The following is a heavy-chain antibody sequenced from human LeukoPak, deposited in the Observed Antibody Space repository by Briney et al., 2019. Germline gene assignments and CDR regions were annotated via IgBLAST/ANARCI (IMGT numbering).Heavy chain of an antibody. J-gene: IGHJ6*02. Sequence: PGGSLRLSCAASGFALSRYWMHWVRQAPGKGLVWVSRINDDGSTTNYVDSVKGRFTMSRDNAKNTMYLQMNRLRADDTAVYYCARETGYGLDVWGQGTTVTVSS. CDR2: INDDGSTT. D-gene: IGHD5-18*01. CDR1: GFALSRYW. CDR3: ARETGYGLDV. V-gene: IGHV3-74*01.